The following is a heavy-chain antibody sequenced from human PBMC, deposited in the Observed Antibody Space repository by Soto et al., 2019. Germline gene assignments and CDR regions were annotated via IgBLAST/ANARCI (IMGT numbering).Heavy chain of an antibody. CDR1: GGSISSYY. CDR2: IYYSGST. Sequence: SETLSLTCTGSGGSISSYYWSWIRQPPGKGLEYIGYIYYSGSTNYNPSLKSRATISVDTSKKQFSLKLSSVTAADTAVYYCARSLYSGSYTNWFDPWGQGTLVTVSS. J-gene: IGHJ5*02. D-gene: IGHD1-26*01. CDR3: ARSLYSGSYTNWFDP. V-gene: IGHV4-59*01.